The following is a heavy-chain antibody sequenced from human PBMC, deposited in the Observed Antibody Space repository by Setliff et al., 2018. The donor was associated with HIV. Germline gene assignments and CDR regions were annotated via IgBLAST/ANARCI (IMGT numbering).Heavy chain of an antibody. CDR2: INTETGNP. Sequence: ASVKVSCKASGYTFTTYGISWVRQAPGQGFEWMGWINTETGNPMYAQGFRGCFVFSLDTSVSTTYLQINSLKAEDTAMYYCARVGSDWSAFDYWGQGALVTVSS. D-gene: IGHD3-9*01. CDR3: ARVGSDWSAFDY. J-gene: IGHJ4*02. CDR1: GYTFTTYG. V-gene: IGHV7-4-1*02.